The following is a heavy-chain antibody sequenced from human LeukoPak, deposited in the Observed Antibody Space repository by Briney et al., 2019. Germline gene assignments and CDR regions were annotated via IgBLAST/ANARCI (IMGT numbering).Heavy chain of an antibody. CDR1: GYTFTSYY. D-gene: IGHD3-22*01. CDR3: ARAQEYYYDSSGSNWGY. CDR2: INPSGGST. J-gene: IGHJ4*02. V-gene: IGHV1-46*01. Sequence: ASVKVSCKASGYTFTSYYMHWVRQAPGQGLEWMGIINPSGGSTSYAQKFQGRVTMTRDMSTSTVYMELSSLRSEDTAVYYCARAQEYYYDSSGSNWGYWGQGTLVTVSS.